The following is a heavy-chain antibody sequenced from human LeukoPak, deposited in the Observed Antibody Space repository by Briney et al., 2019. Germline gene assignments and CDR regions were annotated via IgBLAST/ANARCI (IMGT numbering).Heavy chain of an antibody. Sequence: GGSLRLSCAASGFTFSNAWMSWVRQAPGKGLEWVGRIKSKTDGGTTDYAATVKGRFTISRDDSKNTLYLQMNSLKTEDTTVYYCTTVAPRPIHLSYGMDVWGQGTTVTVSS. V-gene: IGHV3-15*01. CDR3: TTVAPRPIHLSYGMDV. J-gene: IGHJ6*02. CDR1: GFTFSNAW. CDR2: IKSKTDGGTT. D-gene: IGHD2/OR15-2a*01.